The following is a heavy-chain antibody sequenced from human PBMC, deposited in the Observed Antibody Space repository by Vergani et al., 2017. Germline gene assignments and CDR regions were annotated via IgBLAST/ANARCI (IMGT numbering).Heavy chain of an antibody. D-gene: IGHD3-3*01. CDR3: ARCIRSGSYYYYYYMDV. CDR2: IKQDGSEK. CDR1: GFTFSSYW. V-gene: IGHV3-7*01. Sequence: EVQLLESGGGLVQPGGSLRLSCAASGFTFSSYWMSWVRQAPGKGLEWVANIKQDGSEKYYVDSVKGRFTISRDNAKNSLYLQMNSLRAEDTAVYYCARCIRSGSYYYYYYMDVWGKGTTVTVSS. J-gene: IGHJ6*03.